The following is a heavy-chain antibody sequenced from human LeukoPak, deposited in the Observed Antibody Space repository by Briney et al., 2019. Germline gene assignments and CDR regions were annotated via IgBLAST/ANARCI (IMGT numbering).Heavy chain of an antibody. J-gene: IGHJ4*02. Sequence: GGSLRLSCAASGFTFSNYAMTWVRQAPGKGLEWVAVISYDGSNKYHADSVKGRFTISRDNSKNTLYLQMNSLRANDTSVYYCAKELGYCTSTSCPFDYWGQGTLVTVSS. CDR2: ISYDGSNK. V-gene: IGHV3-30*18. D-gene: IGHD2-2*01. CDR3: AKELGYCTSTSCPFDY. CDR1: GFTFSNYA.